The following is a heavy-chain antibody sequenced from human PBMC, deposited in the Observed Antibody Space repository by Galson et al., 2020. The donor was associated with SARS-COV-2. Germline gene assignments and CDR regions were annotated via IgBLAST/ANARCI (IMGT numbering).Heavy chain of an antibody. CDR3: ARGLEGLYDTSRFFGIGVFFYYAMDV. CDR1: GGSSSGYS. V-gene: IGHV4-34*01. Sequence: PSETLSLTCAVYGGSSSGYSWSWIRQSPGKGLEWIGEINQRGSASYNPSLKSRVTISVDTSKNQVSLKLSSVTAADTAVYYCARGLEGLYDTSRFFGIGVFFYYAMDVWGQGTPVTVSS. D-gene: IGHD3-22*01. CDR2: INQRGSA. J-gene: IGHJ6*02.